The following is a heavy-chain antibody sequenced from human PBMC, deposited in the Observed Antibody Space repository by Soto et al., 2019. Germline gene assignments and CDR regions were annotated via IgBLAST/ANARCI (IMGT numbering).Heavy chain of an antibody. V-gene: IGHV4-39*01. CDR1: GGSISSRSYY. J-gene: IGHJ6*02. CDR2: MYYSGST. D-gene: IGHD4-17*01. CDR3: AADTVTLYYYYYGMDV. Sequence: QLQLQESGPGLVKPSETLSLTCAVSGGSISSRSYYWGWIRQPPGKGLEWIGSMYYSGSTYYNPSLTRRVTISVDTSKNQFSLKLSSVTAADTAVYYCAADTVTLYYYYYGMDVWGQGTTVTVSS.